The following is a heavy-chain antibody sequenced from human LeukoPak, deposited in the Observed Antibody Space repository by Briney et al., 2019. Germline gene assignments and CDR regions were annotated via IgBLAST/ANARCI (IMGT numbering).Heavy chain of an antibody. V-gene: IGHV3-48*01. CDR1: GFTFSSYG. CDR2: ISSSGSTI. J-gene: IGHJ4*02. CDR3: ARASQDGDFDDY. D-gene: IGHD4-17*01. Sequence: PGGSLRLSCAASGFTFSSYGMNWVRQAPGKGLEWVSYISSSGSTIDYADSVKGRFTISRDNAKNSLYLQMNSLRAEDTAVYYCARASQDGDFDDYWGQGTLVTVSS.